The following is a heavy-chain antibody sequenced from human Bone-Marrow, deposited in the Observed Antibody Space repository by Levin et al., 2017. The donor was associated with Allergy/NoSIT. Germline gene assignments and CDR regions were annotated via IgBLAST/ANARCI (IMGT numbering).Heavy chain of an antibody. V-gene: IGHV3-23*01. J-gene: IGHJ4*02. CDR2: ISGSGGST. D-gene: IGHD3-22*01. CDR3: AKVMGITMIVVVIPRGSYYFDY. CDR1: GFTFSSYA. Sequence: GGSLRLSCAASGFTFSSYAMSWVRQAPGKGLEWVSAISGSGGSTYYADSVKGRFTISRDNSKNTLYLQMNSLRAEDTAVYYCAKVMGITMIVVVIPRGSYYFDYWGQGTLVTVSS.